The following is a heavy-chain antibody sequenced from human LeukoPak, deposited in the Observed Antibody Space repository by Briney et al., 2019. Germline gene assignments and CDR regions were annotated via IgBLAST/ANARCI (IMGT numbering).Heavy chain of an antibody. V-gene: IGHV3-33*01. CDR3: ARDRRAATRRLWFDP. Sequence: GRSLRLSCVASGFAFSRHAMHWVRQAPDKGLEWVAVIWSDGSVKHYADSVKGRFTVSRDNAKNSLYLQMNSLRAEDTAVYYCARDRRAATRRLWFDPWGQGTLVTVSS. CDR1: GFAFSRHA. CDR2: IWSDGSVK. J-gene: IGHJ5*02. D-gene: IGHD2-15*01.